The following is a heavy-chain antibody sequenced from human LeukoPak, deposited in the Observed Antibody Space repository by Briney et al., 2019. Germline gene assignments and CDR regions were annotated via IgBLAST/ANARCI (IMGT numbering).Heavy chain of an antibody. CDR1: GYTFTSYY. D-gene: IGHD6-19*01. CDR2: INPSGGST. Sequence: ASVKVSCKASGYTFTSYYMHWVRQAPGQGLEWMGIINPSGGSTSYAQKFQGRVTMTRDMSTSTVYMELSSLRSEDTAVYYCARGSHPVTGTLGGYFDPWGQGTLVTVSS. J-gene: IGHJ4*02. CDR3: ARGSHPVTGTLGGYFDP. V-gene: IGHV1-46*01.